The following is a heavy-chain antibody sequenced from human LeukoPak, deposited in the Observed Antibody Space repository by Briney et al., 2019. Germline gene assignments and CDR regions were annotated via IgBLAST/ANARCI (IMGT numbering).Heavy chain of an antibody. CDR3: AKPLSSSWYFFDY. J-gene: IGHJ4*02. CDR2: ISYDGSNK. Sequence: GGSLRLSCAASGFTFSNYGMHWVRQAPGKGLEWVAVISYDGSNKYYADSVKGRFTISRDNSKNTLYLQMNSLRVEDTAVYYCAKPLSSSWYFFDYWGQGTLVTVSS. D-gene: IGHD6-13*01. CDR1: GFTFSNYG. V-gene: IGHV3-30*18.